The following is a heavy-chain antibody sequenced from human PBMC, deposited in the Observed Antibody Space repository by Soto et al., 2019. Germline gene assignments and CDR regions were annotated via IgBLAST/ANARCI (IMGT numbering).Heavy chain of an antibody. Sequence: ASVKVSCKASGYTFTSYGISWVRQAPGQGLEWMGWISAYNGNTNYAQKLQGRVTMTTDTSTSTAYMELRSLRSDDTAVYYCARDPKYSGYDTPFDYWGQGTLVTVSS. CDR2: ISAYNGNT. J-gene: IGHJ4*02. CDR3: ARDPKYSGYDTPFDY. D-gene: IGHD5-12*01. V-gene: IGHV1-18*01. CDR1: GYTFTSYG.